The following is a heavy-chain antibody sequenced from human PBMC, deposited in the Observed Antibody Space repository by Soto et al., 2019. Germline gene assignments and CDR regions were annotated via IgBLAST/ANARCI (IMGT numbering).Heavy chain of an antibody. Sequence: QVQLVESGGGVVQPGRSLRLSCAASGFTFSNSCMHWVRQAPGGGLEWVAAISYDGSNTYYANSVKGRFTISRDNSRDTLYLRVISLRTEDTAMYYCAKDTPLKEFDCWGQGTLVTVSP. CDR1: GFTFSNSC. CDR2: ISYDGSNT. CDR3: AKDTPLKEFDC. V-gene: IGHV3-30*18. J-gene: IGHJ4*02.